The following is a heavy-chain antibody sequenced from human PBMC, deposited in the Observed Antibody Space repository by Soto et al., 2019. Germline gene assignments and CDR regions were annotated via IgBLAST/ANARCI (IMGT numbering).Heavy chain of an antibody. D-gene: IGHD6-19*01. CDR3: AAAVAGITDV. CDR1: GFTFSSYG. J-gene: IGHJ6*02. Sequence: PGGSLRLSCAASGFTFSSYGMHWVRQAPGKGLEWVSAISGSGGSTYYADSVKGRFTISRDNSKNTLYLQMNSLRAEDTAVYYCAAAVAGITDVWGQGTTVTVSS. CDR2: ISGSGGST. V-gene: IGHV3-23*01.